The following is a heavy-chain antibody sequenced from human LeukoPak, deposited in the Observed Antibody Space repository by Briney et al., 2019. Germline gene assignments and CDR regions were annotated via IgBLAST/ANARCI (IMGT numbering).Heavy chain of an antibody. Sequence: GSSVKVSCKASGGTFSSYAISWVRQAPGQGPEWMGRIIPILGIANYAQKFQGRVTITADKSTSTAYMELSSLRSEDTAVYCCARDGSSYYGSGSNHAFDIWGQGTMVTASS. J-gene: IGHJ3*02. D-gene: IGHD3-10*01. V-gene: IGHV1-69*04. CDR2: IIPILGIA. CDR1: GGTFSSYA. CDR3: ARDGSSYYGSGSNHAFDI.